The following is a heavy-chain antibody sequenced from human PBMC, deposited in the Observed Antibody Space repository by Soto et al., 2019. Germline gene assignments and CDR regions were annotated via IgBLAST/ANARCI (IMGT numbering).Heavy chain of an antibody. D-gene: IGHD5-12*01. CDR2: ISAYNGKT. CDR1: GYTFTSYG. J-gene: IGHJ6*02. Sequence: QVQLVQSGGEVKKPGASVKLSCTASGYTFTSYGISWVRQAPGQGLEWMGWISAYNGKTNYAQSVRGRVTMTTDTSTRTAYMDLRSLRSDETAVYYCARGGDVNYYHGMDVWGRGTTVTVSS. V-gene: IGHV1-18*01. CDR3: ARGGDVNYYHGMDV.